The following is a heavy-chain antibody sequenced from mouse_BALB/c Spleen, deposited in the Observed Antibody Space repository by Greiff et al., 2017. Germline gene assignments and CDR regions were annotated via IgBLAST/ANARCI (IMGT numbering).Heavy chain of an antibody. D-gene: IGHD2-3*01. Sequence: QVQLKQSGPGLVQPSQSLSITCTVSGFSFTSYGVHWVRQSPGKGLEWLGVIWSGGSTDYNAAFISRLSISTDDSKSHVFFKMNSLQANDTAIYYCARSARPGWLGYWGQGTTLTVSS. V-gene: IGHV2-2*02. CDR1: GFSFTSYG. CDR2: IWSGGST. CDR3: ARSARPGWLGY. J-gene: IGHJ2*01.